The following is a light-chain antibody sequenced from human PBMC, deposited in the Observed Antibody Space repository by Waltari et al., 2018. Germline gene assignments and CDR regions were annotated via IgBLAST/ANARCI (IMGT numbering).Light chain of an antibody. CDR2: WAS. CDR1: QSLFYSSTKKNS. J-gene: IGKJ2*01. V-gene: IGKV4-1*01. Sequence: DIVMTQSPDSLAVSLGERATINCTSSQSLFYSSTKKNSLACYQQKPGQPPKLLIYWASARESGVPDRFSGSGSGTDFTLTISSLQPDDFATYYCQQYDTYPIYTFGQGTKLEIK. CDR3: QQYDTYPIYT.